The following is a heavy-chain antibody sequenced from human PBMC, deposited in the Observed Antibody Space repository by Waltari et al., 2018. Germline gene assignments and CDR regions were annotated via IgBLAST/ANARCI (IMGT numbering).Heavy chain of an antibody. CDR1: GGSISSSSYY. CDR2: IYYRVVL. D-gene: IGHD6-13*01. Sequence: QLQLQESGPGLVKPSETLSLTCTVSGGSISSSSYYWGWLRQPPGKGLEWIGSIYYRVVLCDNLSLSGLFTISAAASKNRGSLKVSAVTAADTAVYYCARHVSGSSWYLDYWGQGTLVTVSS. CDR3: ARHVSGSSWYLDY. V-gene: IGHV4-39*01. J-gene: IGHJ4*02.